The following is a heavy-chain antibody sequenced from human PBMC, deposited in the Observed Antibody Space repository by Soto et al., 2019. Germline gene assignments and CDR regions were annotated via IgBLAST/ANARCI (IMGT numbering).Heavy chain of an antibody. V-gene: IGHV4-59*01. J-gene: IGHJ4*02. CDR3: ARDGSGYDFWSGPYFFDY. CDR1: GGSISTYY. D-gene: IGHD3-3*01. CDR2: IYYNGRT. Sequence: QVHLQESGPGLVKPSETLSLTCTVSGGSISTYYWSWIRQPPGKGLDWSGYIYYNGRTNYNPSLVSRVTISLDTSKSQFSLKLSSVSAADTAVYYCARDGSGYDFWSGPYFFDYWGPGTLVTVSS.